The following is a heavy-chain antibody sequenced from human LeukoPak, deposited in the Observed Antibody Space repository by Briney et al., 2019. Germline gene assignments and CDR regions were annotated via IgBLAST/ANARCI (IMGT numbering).Heavy chain of an antibody. J-gene: IGHJ3*02. D-gene: IGHD3-22*01. Sequence: SETQSLTCTVSGGSISSSSYYWGWIRQPPGKGLEWIGSIYYSGSTYYNPSLKSRVTISVDTSKNQFSLKLSSVTAADTAVYYCARNPPSAIYYDSSGYPGNAFDIWGQGTMVTVSS. CDR3: ARNPPSAIYYDSSGYPGNAFDI. CDR2: IYYSGST. CDR1: GGSISSSSYY. V-gene: IGHV4-39*01.